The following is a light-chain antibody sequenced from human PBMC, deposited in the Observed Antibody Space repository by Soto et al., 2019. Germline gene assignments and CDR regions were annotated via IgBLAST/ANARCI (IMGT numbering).Light chain of an antibody. CDR1: QSVLYSSNNKNY. J-gene: IGKJ3*01. CDR2: WAS. V-gene: IGKV4-1*01. CDR3: QQYYSTPFT. Sequence: DIVMTQSPDSLAVSLGERATINCKSSQSVLYSSNNKNYLAWYQQKPGQPPKLLIYWASTRESGVPDRFSGSGSGTDITLTISSLQSEDVAVYYCQQYYSTPFTFGRGTKVDIK.